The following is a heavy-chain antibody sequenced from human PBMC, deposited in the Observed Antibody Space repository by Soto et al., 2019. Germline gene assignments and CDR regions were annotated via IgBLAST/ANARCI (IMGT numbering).Heavy chain of an antibody. Sequence: LGGSLRLSCAASGFTFSSYAMHWVRQAPGKGLEWVAVISYDGSNKYYADSVKGRFTISRDNSKNTLYLQMNSLRAEDTAVYYCARVGSIVGATTSSWVDYWGQGTLVTVS. CDR2: ISYDGSNK. CDR1: GFTFSSYA. D-gene: IGHD1-26*01. V-gene: IGHV3-30-3*01. CDR3: ARVGSIVGATTSSWVDY. J-gene: IGHJ4*02.